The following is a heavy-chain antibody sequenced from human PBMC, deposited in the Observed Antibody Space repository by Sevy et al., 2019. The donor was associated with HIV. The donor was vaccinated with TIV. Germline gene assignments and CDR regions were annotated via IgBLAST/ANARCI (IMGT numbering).Heavy chain of an antibody. Sequence: GGSLRLSCAASGFTFSSYAMHWVRQAPGKGLEWVAVISYDGSNKYNTDSVKGRFTISIDDSKNTLYLQMNSLRAEDTAVYYCGKDRIRGLWFGELSGGLDYWGQGTLVTVSS. CDR3: GKDRIRGLWFGELSGGLDY. CDR2: ISYDGSNK. V-gene: IGHV3-30-3*01. D-gene: IGHD3-10*01. J-gene: IGHJ4*02. CDR1: GFTFSSYA.